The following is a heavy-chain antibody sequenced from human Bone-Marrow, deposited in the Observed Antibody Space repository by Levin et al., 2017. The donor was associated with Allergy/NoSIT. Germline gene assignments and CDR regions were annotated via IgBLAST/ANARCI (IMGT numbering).Heavy chain of an antibody. CDR1: GGSISSSSYY. J-gene: IGHJ4*02. V-gene: IGHV4-39*01. CDR3: ARPYCSGGSCYSFDY. Sequence: SETLSLTCTVSGGSISSSSYYWGWIRQPPGKGLEWIGSIYYSGSTYYNPSLKSRVTISVDTSKNQFSLKLSSVTAADTAVYYCARPYCSGGSCYSFDYWGQGTLVTVSS. D-gene: IGHD2-15*01. CDR2: IYYSGST.